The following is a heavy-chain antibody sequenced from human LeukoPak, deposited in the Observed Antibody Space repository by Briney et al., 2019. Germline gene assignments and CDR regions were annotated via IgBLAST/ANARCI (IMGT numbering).Heavy chain of an antibody. V-gene: IGHV4-31*03. D-gene: IGHD4-23*01. CDR2: IYYSGST. CDR3: ARRLRWGTRFFDY. Sequence: SQTLSLTCTVSGGSISSGGYCWSWIRQHPGKGLEWIGYIYYSGSTYYNPSLKSRVTISVDTSKNQFSLKLSSVTAADTAVYYCARRLRWGTRFFDYWGQGTLVTVSS. CDR1: GGSISSGGYC. J-gene: IGHJ4*02.